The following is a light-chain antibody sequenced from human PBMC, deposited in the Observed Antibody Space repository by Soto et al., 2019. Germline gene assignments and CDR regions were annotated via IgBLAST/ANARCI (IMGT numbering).Light chain of an antibody. Sequence: QSVLTQPPSASGSPRQSVTISCTGTSSDVGGYNYVSWYQQHPGKVPKLLIYEVTRRPSGVPDRFSGSKSGNTASLTVSALQAEDEAHYYCSSYAGNNVVIFGGGTTPTVL. CDR3: SSYAGNNVVI. CDR1: SSDVGGYNY. V-gene: IGLV2-8*01. J-gene: IGLJ2*01. CDR2: EVT.